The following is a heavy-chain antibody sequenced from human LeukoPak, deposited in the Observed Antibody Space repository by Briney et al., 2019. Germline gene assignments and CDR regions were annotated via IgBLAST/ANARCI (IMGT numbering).Heavy chain of an antibody. V-gene: IGHV1-2*02. Sequence: ASVKVSCKASGYTFTGYYMHWVRQAPGQGLEWMGWINPNSGGTNYAQKFQGRVTMTRDTSISTAYMELSRLRSDDTAVYYCARDSYCSSTSYYRESYYGMDVWGQGTTVTVSS. D-gene: IGHD2-2*01. J-gene: IGHJ6*02. CDR1: GYTFTGYY. CDR3: ARDSYCSSTSYYRESYYGMDV. CDR2: INPNSGGT.